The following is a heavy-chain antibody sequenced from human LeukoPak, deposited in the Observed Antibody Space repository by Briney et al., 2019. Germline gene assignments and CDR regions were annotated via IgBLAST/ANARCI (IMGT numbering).Heavy chain of an antibody. CDR1: GFTFSSYA. CDR2: TSYDGSNK. CDR3: ASSMVRGVTSDDY. J-gene: IGHJ4*02. D-gene: IGHD3-10*01. Sequence: GGSLRLSCAASGFTFSSYAMHWVRQAPGKGLEWVAVTSYDGSNKYYADSMKGRFTISRDNSKNTLYLQMNSLRAEDTAVYYCASSMVRGVTSDDYWGQGTLVTVSS. V-gene: IGHV3-30*04.